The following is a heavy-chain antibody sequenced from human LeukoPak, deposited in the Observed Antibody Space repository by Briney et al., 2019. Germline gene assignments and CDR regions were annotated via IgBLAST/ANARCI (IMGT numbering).Heavy chain of an antibody. CDR3: ALTIFGVAQIDY. CDR1: GFTLSDYN. CDR2: ISSSCSTI. J-gene: IGHJ4*02. D-gene: IGHD3-3*01. Sequence: GGSLRPSCAAPGFTLSDYNRSWIGQAPGKGRGGVSYISSSCSTIYYADSVKGRFTISRDNAKNSLYLQMNSLRAEDTAVYYCALTIFGVAQIDYWGQGTLVTVSS. V-gene: IGHV3-11*04.